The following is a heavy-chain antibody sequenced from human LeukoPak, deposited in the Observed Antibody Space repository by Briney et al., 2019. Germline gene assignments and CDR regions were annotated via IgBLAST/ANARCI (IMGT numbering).Heavy chain of an antibody. D-gene: IGHD1-1*01. CDR1: GFTFSSYT. CDR3: AKDRTTSSRIFDY. CDR2: FTSGGST. J-gene: IGHJ4*02. V-gene: IGHV3-23*01. Sequence: GGSLRLSCAASGFTFSSYTMNWVRKAPGKGLEWVSGFTSGGSTYYADSVKGRFTISRDNSKNTLYLQMNSLSAEDTAVYYCAKDRTTSSRIFDYWGQGTLVTVSS.